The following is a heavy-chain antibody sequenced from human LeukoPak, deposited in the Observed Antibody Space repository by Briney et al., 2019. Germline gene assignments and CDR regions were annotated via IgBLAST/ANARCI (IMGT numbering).Heavy chain of an antibody. CDR1: GGSISSYY. CDR2: IYYSGST. CDR3: ARHSSGWIYYFDY. Sequence: KPSATLSLTCTVSGGSISSYYWSWIRQPPGKRLEWIGYIYYSGSTNYNPSLKSRVTISVDTSKNQFSLKLSSVTAADTAVYYCARHSSGWIYYFDYWGQGTLVTVSS. D-gene: IGHD6-19*01. J-gene: IGHJ4*02. V-gene: IGHV4-59*08.